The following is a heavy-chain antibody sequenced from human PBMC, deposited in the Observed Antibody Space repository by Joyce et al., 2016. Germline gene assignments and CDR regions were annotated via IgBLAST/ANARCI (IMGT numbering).Heavy chain of an antibody. CDR1: GGSFNSYT. J-gene: IGHJ5*02. V-gene: IGHV1-69*02. Sequence: QVRLVQSGAEVKKPGSSVKVSCQASGGSFNSYTINWVRQAPGQGLEWMGRVSPILGIPNYAQKFKGRVTITADRSTTTAYMELSSLRFEDTAIYFCARGRPVGARDIQFDPWGQGTLLTVSS. CDR3: ARGRPVGARDIQFDP. D-gene: IGHD1-26*01. CDR2: VSPILGIP.